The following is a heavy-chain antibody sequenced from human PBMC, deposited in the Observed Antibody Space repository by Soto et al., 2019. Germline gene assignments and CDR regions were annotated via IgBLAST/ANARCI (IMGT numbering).Heavy chain of an antibody. D-gene: IGHD1-26*01. CDR2: IYASGSP. Sequence: SETLSLTCTISGGSISVYYWSWVRQPPGHELEWIGYIYASGSPYYNPSLRSRVTTSADTSKNQISLKLTSPTAADTAVYYCARGVGSSPPRYWGRGTLGTVS. V-gene: IGHV4-59*01. CDR1: GGSISVYY. CDR3: ARGVGSSPPRY. J-gene: IGHJ4*02.